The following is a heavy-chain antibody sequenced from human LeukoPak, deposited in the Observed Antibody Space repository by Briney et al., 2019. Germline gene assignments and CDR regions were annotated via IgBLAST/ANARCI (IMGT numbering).Heavy chain of an antibody. Sequence: GGSLRLSCAASGFTVSSNCMSWVRQAPGKGREWVSVIYGGGSTYYADSVKGRFTISRDNSKNTLYLQMNSLKGEDTAVYYCAKAARDADYGRYFDYWGQGTLVTVSS. J-gene: IGHJ4*02. V-gene: IGHV3-66*01. CDR1: GFTVSSNC. D-gene: IGHD4-17*01. CDR3: AKAARDADYGRYFDY. CDR2: IYGGGST.